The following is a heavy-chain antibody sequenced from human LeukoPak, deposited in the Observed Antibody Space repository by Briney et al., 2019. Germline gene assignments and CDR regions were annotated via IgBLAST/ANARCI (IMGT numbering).Heavy chain of an antibody. CDR3: ARVGYSSGWYNWFDP. D-gene: IGHD6-19*01. V-gene: IGHV4-59*01. CDR1: GGSISSSY. J-gene: IGHJ5*02. CDR2: IHCSGST. Sequence: SETLSLTCTVSGGSISSSYWSWIRQPPGKGLEWIGYIHCSGSTNYNPSLKSRATISVDTSKAHFSLKLSSVTAADTAVYYCARVGYSSGWYNWFDPWGQGTLVTVSS.